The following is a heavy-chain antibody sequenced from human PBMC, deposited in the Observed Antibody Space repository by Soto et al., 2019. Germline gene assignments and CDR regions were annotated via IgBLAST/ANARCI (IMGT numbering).Heavy chain of an antibody. CDR1: GYTFTSYY. Sequence: ASVKVSCKASGYTFTSYYMHWVRQAPGQGLEWMGIINPSGGSTSYAQKFQGRVTMTRGTSTSTVYMELSSLRSEDTAVYYCARAIDSSGYPDAFDIWGQGTMVTVSS. V-gene: IGHV1-46*01. D-gene: IGHD3-22*01. CDR3: ARAIDSSGYPDAFDI. J-gene: IGHJ3*02. CDR2: INPSGGST.